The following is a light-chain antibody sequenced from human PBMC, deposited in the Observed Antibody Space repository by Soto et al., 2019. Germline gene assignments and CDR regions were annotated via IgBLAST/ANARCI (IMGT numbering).Light chain of an antibody. CDR1: SSNIGAGYD. V-gene: IGLV1-40*01. CDR3: QSYDTSLRGHV. Sequence: QLVLTQPPSVSGAPGQRVTISCTGSSSNIGAGYDVHWYQQLPGTAPKLLIYDNSNRPSGVPDRFSASKSGTSASLAITGLQAEDEADYYCQSYDTSLRGHVFGAGTKVTVL. J-gene: IGLJ1*01. CDR2: DNS.